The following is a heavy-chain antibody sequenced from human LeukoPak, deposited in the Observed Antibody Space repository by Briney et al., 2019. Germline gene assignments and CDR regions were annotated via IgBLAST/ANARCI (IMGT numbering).Heavy chain of an antibody. CDR3: ASAGDSSGYYYFSAFDI. D-gene: IGHD3-22*01. CDR2: IYPDDSDT. Sequence: GESLKISCKASGYRFTNCWIGWVRQLPGKGLEWMGVIYPDDSDTTYSPSFQGQVTISADKSISTAYLQWSSLKASDTAMYYCASAGDSSGYYYFSAFDIWGQGTMVTVSS. V-gene: IGHV5-51*01. CDR1: GYRFTNCW. J-gene: IGHJ3*02.